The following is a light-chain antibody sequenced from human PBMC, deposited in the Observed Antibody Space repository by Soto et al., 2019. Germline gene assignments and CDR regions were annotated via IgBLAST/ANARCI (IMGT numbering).Light chain of an antibody. CDR2: KAS. J-gene: IGKJ1*01. Sequence: DIQMTQSPSTLSASVGDRVTITCRASQSISSWVAWYQQKPGKAPKLLIYKASSLESGVPSRFSGSGSGTEFTLTISSLQPDDFATYYCQQYNSYPWTFGHGTKVDI. V-gene: IGKV1-5*03. CDR3: QQYNSYPWT. CDR1: QSISSW.